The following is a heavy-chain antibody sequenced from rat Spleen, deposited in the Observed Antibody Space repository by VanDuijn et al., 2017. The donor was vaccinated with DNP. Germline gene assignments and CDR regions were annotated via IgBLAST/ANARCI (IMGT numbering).Heavy chain of an antibody. V-gene: IGHV5-20*01. CDR1: GFTFSDYY. J-gene: IGHJ2*01. CDR2: ISYDGGRN. Sequence: EVQLVESGGGLVQPGRSLKLSCAASGFTFSDYYMAWVRQAPTKGLEWVAYISYDGGRNNYRDSVKGRFTISRDNVKSTLYLQMDSLRSEDTATYYCARPDYWGQGVMVTVSS. CDR3: ARPDY.